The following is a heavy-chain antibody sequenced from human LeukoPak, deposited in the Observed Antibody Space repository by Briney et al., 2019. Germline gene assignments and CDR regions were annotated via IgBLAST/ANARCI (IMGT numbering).Heavy chain of an antibody. Sequence: SETLSLTCTVSGGSISSDSYYWGWIRQPAGKGLEWIGRIYTSGSTNYNPSLKSRATISVDTSKNQFSLKLSSVTAADTAVYYCARAGSGALRDWGQGTLVTVSS. J-gene: IGHJ4*02. D-gene: IGHD3-10*01. V-gene: IGHV4-61*02. CDR3: ARAGSGALRD. CDR2: IYTSGST. CDR1: GGSISSDSYY.